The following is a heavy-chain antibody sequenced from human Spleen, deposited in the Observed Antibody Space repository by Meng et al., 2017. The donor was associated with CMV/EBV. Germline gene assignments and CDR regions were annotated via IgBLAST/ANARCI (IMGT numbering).Heavy chain of an antibody. J-gene: IGHJ6*02. D-gene: IGHD2-15*01. CDR2: MNPNSGNT. V-gene: IGHV1-8*03. CDR3: ASVVVVVAATRDYYYYGMDV. CDR1: GYTFSTYD. Sequence: ASVKVSCKASGYTFSTYDINWVRQAAGQGLEWMGWMNPNSGNTSYAQKFQGRVTITRNTSISTAYMELSSLRSEDTAVYYCASVVVVVAATRDYYYYGMDVWGQGTTVTVSS.